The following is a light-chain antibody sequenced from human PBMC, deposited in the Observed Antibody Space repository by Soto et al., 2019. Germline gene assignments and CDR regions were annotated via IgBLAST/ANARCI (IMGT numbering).Light chain of an antibody. CDR2: AAS. CDR1: QSISSY. Sequence: SQMTQSPSSLSASVWERGTMTCRASQSISSYLNWYQQKPGKAPKLLIYAASSLQSGVPSRLSGSGTGTEFTFTITSQEAHCFAAYSGTRDHTFRTFAKGTKVDIK. CDR3: TRDHTFRT. V-gene: IGKV1-39*01. J-gene: IGKJ1*01.